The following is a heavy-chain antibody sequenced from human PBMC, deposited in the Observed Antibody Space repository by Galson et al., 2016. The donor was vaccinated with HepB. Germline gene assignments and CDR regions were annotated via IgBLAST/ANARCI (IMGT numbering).Heavy chain of an antibody. V-gene: IGHV6-1*01. CDR3: TRGYMHTGMNV. CDR1: GDSVTNDDTI. D-gene: IGHD5-18*01. CDR2: TYYRSQWFN. Sequence: CAISGDSVTNDDTIWNWIRQSPSRGLEWLGRTYYRSQWFNEYAVSVNSRITINSDTSRNQFSLQLDSVTPDDTAAYFCTRGYMHTGMNVWGQGTTVTVSS. J-gene: IGHJ6*02.